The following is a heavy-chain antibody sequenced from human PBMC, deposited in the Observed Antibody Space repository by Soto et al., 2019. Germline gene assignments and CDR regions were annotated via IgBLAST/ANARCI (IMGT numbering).Heavy chain of an antibody. Sequence: PSETLSLTCTVSGGSISSGGYYWSWIRQHPGKGLEWIGYIYYSGSTYYNPSLKSRVTISVDTSKNQFSLKLSSVTAADTAVYYCARGRLWLLYYWGQGTLVTVSS. CDR1: GGSISSGGYY. CDR2: IYYSGST. V-gene: IGHV4-31*03. CDR3: ARGRLWLLYY. D-gene: IGHD5-18*01. J-gene: IGHJ4*02.